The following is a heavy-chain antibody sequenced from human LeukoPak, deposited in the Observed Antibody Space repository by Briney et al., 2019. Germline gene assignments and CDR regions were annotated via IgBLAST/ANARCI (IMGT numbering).Heavy chain of an antibody. D-gene: IGHD2-2*02. CDR1: GYTFTCYY. CDR2: INPNTGGT. V-gene: IGHV1-2*02. J-gene: IGHJ4*02. CDR3: AVPTHCSSTSCYNGFDY. Sequence: ASVKVSFKASGYTFTCYYMHWVRHAPGQGLERRGWINPNTGGTNYAEKFQGRVHMTRATSISKAYMELSRLRSDDTAVYYCAVPTHCSSTSCYNGFDYWGQGTLVTVSS.